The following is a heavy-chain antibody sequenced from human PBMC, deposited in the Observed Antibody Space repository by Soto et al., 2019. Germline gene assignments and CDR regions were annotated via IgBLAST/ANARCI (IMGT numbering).Heavy chain of an antibody. J-gene: IGHJ4*02. V-gene: IGHV1-18*01. Sequence: QVQLVQSGAEVKKPGASVKVSCKASGYTFISYGISWVRQAPGQGLEWMGWISAYNGNTNYAQKVQGRVTLTTDTPTSPPYRGLGSLSSEAPAGNYWGKDFSLGPGGAYWGQGTLVTVSS. CDR1: GYTFISYG. CDR2: ISAYNGNT. D-gene: IGHD3-3*01. CDR3: GKDFSLGPGGAY.